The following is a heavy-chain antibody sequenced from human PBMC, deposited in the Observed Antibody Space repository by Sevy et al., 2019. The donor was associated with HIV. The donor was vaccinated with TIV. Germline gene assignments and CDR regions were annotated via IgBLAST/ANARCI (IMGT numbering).Heavy chain of an antibody. Sequence: SETLSLTCTVSGDSISSSRYYWGWIRQPPGKGLEWIGSIYYSGRTFYSPSLRSRVTMSVDTSKNQFSLKLISVTAADTAIYYCARSRPSYLAVAGEFDFWGQGTLVTVSS. J-gene: IGHJ4*02. D-gene: IGHD6-19*01. V-gene: IGHV4-39*01. CDR3: ARSRPSYLAVAGEFDF. CDR1: GDSISSSRYY. CDR2: IYYSGRT.